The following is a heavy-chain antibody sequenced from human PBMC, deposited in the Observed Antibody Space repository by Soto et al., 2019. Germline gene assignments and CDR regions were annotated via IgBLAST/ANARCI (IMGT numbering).Heavy chain of an antibody. J-gene: IGHJ4*02. CDR3: ARDYYKYYDSSGYYRSPAY. CDR1: GFTFSSYA. CDR2: ISYDGSDK. D-gene: IGHD3-22*01. V-gene: IGHV3-30-3*01. Sequence: QVQLVESGGGVVQPGRSLRLSCAASGFTFSSYAMHWVRQAPGKGLEWVALISYDGSDKDYADSVKGRFTISSDNSRNTLFLQMNSLRAEDTAVYYCARDYYKYYDSSGYYRSPAYWGQGTLVTVSS.